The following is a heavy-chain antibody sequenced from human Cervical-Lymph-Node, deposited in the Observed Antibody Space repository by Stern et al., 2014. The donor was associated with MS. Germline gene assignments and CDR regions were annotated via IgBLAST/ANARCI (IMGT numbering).Heavy chain of an antibody. CDR2: IYYTGMT. CDR1: GGSIGSYY. J-gene: IGHJ6*02. Sequence: VQLLESGPGLVKPSETLSLTCSVSGGSIGSYYWNWIRQPPGKGLEWIGYIYYTGMTNHNPSLKSRVPMSVDTSKNQFSLKLSSVTAADTAVYYCARVVNYDNTGYSDPYNYYGMDVWGQGTTVIVS. D-gene: IGHD3-22*01. CDR3: ARVVNYDNTGYSDPYNYYGMDV. V-gene: IGHV4-59*01.